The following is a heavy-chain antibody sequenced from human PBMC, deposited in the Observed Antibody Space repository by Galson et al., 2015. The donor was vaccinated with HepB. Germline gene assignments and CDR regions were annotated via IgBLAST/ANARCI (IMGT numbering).Heavy chain of an antibody. D-gene: IGHD5-24*01. CDR3: AREIPPWEMAQGRGWFDP. V-gene: IGHV3-53*04. CDR2: IYSGGST. J-gene: IGHJ5*02. Sequence: SLRLSCAASGFTVSSNYMSWVRQAPGKGLEWVSVIYSGGSTYYADSVKGRFTISRHNTNNTPYLQMNSRRAEDTAVYYCAREIPPWEMAQGRGWFDPWGQGTLVTVSS. CDR1: GFTVSSNY.